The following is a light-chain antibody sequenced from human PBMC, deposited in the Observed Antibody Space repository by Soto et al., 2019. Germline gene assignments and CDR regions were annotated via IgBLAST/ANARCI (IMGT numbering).Light chain of an antibody. J-gene: IGKJ1*01. CDR3: QQSYITPWT. CDR2: AAS. Sequence: DIRMTQSASSLSASVGDRVTITCRASASISNYLNWYQQTPGKAPNLLIYAASSLQSGVPSRFSGSGSGTDFTLTISNLQPEDFATYYCQQSYITPWTFGQGTKVDI. CDR1: ASISNY. V-gene: IGKV1-39*01.